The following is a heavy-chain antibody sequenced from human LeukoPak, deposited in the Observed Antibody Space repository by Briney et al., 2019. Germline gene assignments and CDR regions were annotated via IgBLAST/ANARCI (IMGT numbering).Heavy chain of an antibody. CDR2: IYYSGRT. D-gene: IGHD5-24*01. J-gene: IGHJ6*03. CDR3: ARTGDGYNYYNYYYMDV. CDR1: GGSISSYY. V-gene: IGHV4-59*01. Sequence: KPSETLSLTCSVSGGSISSYYWSWIRQPPGRGLEWIGYIYYSGRTSYNPSLKSRVTISVDTSKNQFSLRLSSVTAADTAVYYCARTGDGYNYYNYYYMDVWGEGTTVTVTS.